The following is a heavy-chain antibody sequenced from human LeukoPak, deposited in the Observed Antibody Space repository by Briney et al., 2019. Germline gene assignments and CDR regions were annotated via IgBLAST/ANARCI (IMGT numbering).Heavy chain of an antibody. CDR2: ISASGSTT. CDR1: GFTFSNYA. J-gene: IGHJ4*02. D-gene: IGHD2-21*02. CDR3: VKAEPGAWYSYFDF. V-gene: IGHV3-23*01. Sequence: GGSLRLSCAASGFTFSNYAMNWVRQAPGKGLEWVSAISASGSTTYTSDSVRGRATISRDNSRNTLSLQLNGLRAEDTAICFCVKAEPGAWYSYFDFWGQGALVTVSS.